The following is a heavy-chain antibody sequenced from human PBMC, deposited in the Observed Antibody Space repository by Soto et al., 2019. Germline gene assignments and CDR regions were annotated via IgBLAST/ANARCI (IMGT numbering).Heavy chain of an antibody. CDR3: SIDRSFALLEWSPSDSSGMDV. V-gene: IGHV1-18*04. J-gene: IGHJ6*02. CDR2: ISTSNGYT. D-gene: IGHD3-3*01. CDR1: GYSFSTYG. Sequence: QVQLVQSAGEVKEPGASLKVACKASGYSFSTYGISWVRQAPGQGLEWMGWISTSNGYTNYAQKIQGRVSMTTDTSTKAAYMEVRSLRSHDTAFDFCSIDRSFALLEWSPSDSSGMDVWGQGTSVTVSS.